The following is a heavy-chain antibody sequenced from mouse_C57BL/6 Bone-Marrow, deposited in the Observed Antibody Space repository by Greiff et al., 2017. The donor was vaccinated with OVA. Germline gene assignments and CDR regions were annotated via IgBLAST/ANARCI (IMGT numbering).Heavy chain of an antibody. D-gene: IGHD2-4*01. CDR3: ARDQDYDFDY. Sequence: EVKLMESGPGLVKPSQSLSLTCSVTGYSITSGYYWNWIRQFPGNKLEWMGYISYDGSNNYNPSLKNRISITRDTSKNQFFLKLNSVTTEDTATYYCARDQDYDFDYWGQGTTLTVSS. CDR2: ISYDGSN. V-gene: IGHV3-6*01. J-gene: IGHJ2*01. CDR1: GYSITSGYY.